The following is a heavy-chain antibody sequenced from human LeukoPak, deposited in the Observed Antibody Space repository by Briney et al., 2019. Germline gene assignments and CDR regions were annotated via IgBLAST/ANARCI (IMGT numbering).Heavy chain of an antibody. CDR1: GFTFSSYG. V-gene: IGHV3-48*04. CDR2: ISNTGDII. D-gene: IGHD6-13*01. CDR3: AKDATAALGTVYMDV. J-gene: IGHJ6*03. Sequence: GGSLRLSCAASGFTFSSYGMHWVRQAPGKGLGWISHISNTGDIIHYADSVEGRFTISRDNAKKSLYLQMNSLRAEDTAIYYCAKDATAALGTVYMDVWGKGTTVTISS.